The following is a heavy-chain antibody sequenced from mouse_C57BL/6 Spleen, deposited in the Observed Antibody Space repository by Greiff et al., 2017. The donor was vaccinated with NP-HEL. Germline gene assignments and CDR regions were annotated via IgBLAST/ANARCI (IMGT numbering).Heavy chain of an antibody. J-gene: IGHJ4*01. CDR1: GFTFTDYY. CDR3: ARSLITTDAMDY. Sequence: VQLKQSGGGLVQPGGSLSLSCAASGFTFTDYYMSWVRQPPGKALEWLGFIRNKANGYTTEYSASVKGRFTISRDNSQSILYHQMNDLRAEDSATYYCARSLITTDAMDYWGQGTSVTVSS. D-gene: IGHD1-1*01. V-gene: IGHV7-3*01. CDR2: IRNKANGYTT.